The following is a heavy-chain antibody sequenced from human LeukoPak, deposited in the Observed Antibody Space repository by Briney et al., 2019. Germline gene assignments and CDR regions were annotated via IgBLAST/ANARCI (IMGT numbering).Heavy chain of an antibody. D-gene: IGHD3-22*01. CDR1: GFTFSGSA. V-gene: IGHV3-73*01. J-gene: IGHJ4*02. Sequence: GRSLRLSCAASGFTFSGSAMHWVRQASGRGPEWVGRIRSKVNSYTTAYAASVKGRFIISRDDSKNTAYLQMNSLKTEDTAVYYCAGPYDGSGYAFDYWGRGTLVTVSS. CDR2: IRSKVNSYTT. CDR3: AGPYDGSGYAFDY.